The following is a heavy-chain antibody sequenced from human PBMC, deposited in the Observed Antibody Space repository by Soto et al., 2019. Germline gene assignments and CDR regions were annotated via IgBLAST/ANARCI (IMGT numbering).Heavy chain of an antibody. Sequence: ASVKVSCKASGDSFTDHYIHWVRQAPGQGLEWMGWVTPNSGDTKYAQKFQGRVTMTRDTSISTAYMELTRLTSDDTAVYYCARDSTQHWSSVDNWFDPWGQGTLVTVSS. V-gene: IGHV1-2*02. D-gene: IGHD1-1*01. CDR1: GDSFTDHY. CDR3: ARDSTQHWSSVDNWFDP. J-gene: IGHJ5*02. CDR2: VTPNSGDT.